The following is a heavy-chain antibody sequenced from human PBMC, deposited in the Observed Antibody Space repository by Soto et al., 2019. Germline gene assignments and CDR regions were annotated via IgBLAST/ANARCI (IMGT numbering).Heavy chain of an antibody. V-gene: IGHV3-66*01. J-gene: IGHJ4*02. CDR1: GFTVSSNY. D-gene: IGHD5-18*01. CDR2: IYSGGST. CDR3: ARDGAIQLWPDYFDY. Sequence: EVQLVESGGGLVQPGGSLRLSCAASGFTVSSNYMSWVRQAPGKGLEWVSVIYSGGSTYYADSVKGRFTISRDNSKNTRYLQMNSLRAEDTAVYYCARDGAIQLWPDYFDYWGQGTLVTVSS.